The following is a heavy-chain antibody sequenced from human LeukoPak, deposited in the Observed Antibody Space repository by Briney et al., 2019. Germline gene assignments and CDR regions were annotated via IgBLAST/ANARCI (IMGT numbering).Heavy chain of an antibody. D-gene: IGHD6-19*01. Sequence: SETLSLTCTVSGGSISTYYWSWIRQPPGKGLEWIGYIYYSGSTNYNPSLKSRVTISVDTSKNQFSLKLSSVTAADTAVYYCARQVQWLVHNWFDPWGQGTLVTVSS. CDR2: IYYSGST. J-gene: IGHJ5*02. CDR1: GGSISTYY. CDR3: ARQVQWLVHNWFDP. V-gene: IGHV4-59*08.